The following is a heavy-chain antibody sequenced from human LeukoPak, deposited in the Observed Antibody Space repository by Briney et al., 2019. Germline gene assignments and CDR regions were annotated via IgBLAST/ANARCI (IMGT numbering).Heavy chain of an antibody. CDR2: ISSSGSTT. J-gene: IGHJ3*02. V-gene: IGHV3-48*03. D-gene: IGHD1-26*01. Sequence: GGSLRLSCAASGFTLSTYEMNWVRQAPGKGLEWIPYISSSGSTTYYADSVKGRFSISRDSAKNSLSLQMNSLRADDTAVYYCARDVGFIVGATPGAFDIWGQGTMVTVSS. CDR1: GFTLSTYE. CDR3: ARDVGFIVGATPGAFDI.